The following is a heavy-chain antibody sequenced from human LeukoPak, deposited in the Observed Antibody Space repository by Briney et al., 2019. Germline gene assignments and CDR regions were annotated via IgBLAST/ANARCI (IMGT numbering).Heavy chain of an antibody. D-gene: IGHD5-12*01. Sequence: GGSLRLSCAASGFTFSSYSMNWVRQAPGKGPEWVSYISSSSSTTYYADSVKGRFTIFRDNAKNSLYLQMNSLRAEDTAVYYCARANTYDSNYYYGMDVWGQGTTVTVSS. J-gene: IGHJ6*02. CDR2: ISSSSSTT. CDR3: ARANTYDSNYYYGMDV. CDR1: GFTFSSYS. V-gene: IGHV3-48*04.